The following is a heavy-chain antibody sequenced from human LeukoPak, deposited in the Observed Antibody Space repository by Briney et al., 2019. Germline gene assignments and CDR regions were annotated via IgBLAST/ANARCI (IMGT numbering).Heavy chain of an antibody. Sequence: GGSLRLSCAASGFTFSDYYMSLIRQAPGKGLEWVSYISSSGSTIYYADSVKGRFTISRDNAKNSLYLQMNSLRAEDTAVYYCAIHDYGDYVPPVGAYWGQGTLVTVSS. CDR2: ISSSGSTI. J-gene: IGHJ4*02. CDR1: GFTFSDYY. CDR3: AIHDYGDYVPPVGAY. V-gene: IGHV3-11*04. D-gene: IGHD4-17*01.